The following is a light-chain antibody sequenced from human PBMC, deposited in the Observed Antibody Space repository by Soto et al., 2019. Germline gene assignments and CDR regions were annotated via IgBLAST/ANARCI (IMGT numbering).Light chain of an antibody. J-gene: IGKJ2*01. CDR3: QKNNSVPPRQT. CDR2: AAS. CDR1: QGISNY. Sequence: DIQMTQSPSSLSASVRDRVTITCRASQGISNYLAWYQQKPGKVPKLLIYAASTLQSGVPSQFSGSGSGTHFTLTISSLQPEDVATYHCQKNNSVPPRQTFGQRTKLEIK. V-gene: IGKV1-27*01.